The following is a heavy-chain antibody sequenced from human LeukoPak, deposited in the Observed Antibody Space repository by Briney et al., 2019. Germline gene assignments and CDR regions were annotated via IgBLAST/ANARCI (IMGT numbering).Heavy chain of an antibody. CDR2: IPYDGSNK. J-gene: IGHJ4*02. CDR3: AKGSAGKYSSSSEVDY. Sequence: PGGSLRLSCAASEFTFAGYAMTWVRQAPGKGLEWVAVIPYDGSNKYYADSVKGRFTISRDNSKNTLYLQMNSLRAEDTAVYYCAKGSAGKYSSSSEVDYWGQGTLVTVSS. V-gene: IGHV3-30*18. D-gene: IGHD6-6*01. CDR1: EFTFAGYA.